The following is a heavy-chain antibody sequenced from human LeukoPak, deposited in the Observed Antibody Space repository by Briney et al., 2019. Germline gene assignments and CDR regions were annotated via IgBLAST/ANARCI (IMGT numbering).Heavy chain of an antibody. V-gene: IGHV3-30*02. CDR3: AKDPNRYDSSIYYCAY. CDR2: IRYDGSNT. CDR1: GFTFNNYG. Sequence: GGSLRLSGAASGFTFNNYGMHWVRQAPGKGLEWVAFIRYDGSNTYYADSVKGRFTISRDMHRLRAEDPAVYYCAKDPNRYDSSIYYCAYWGQGTLVSVSS. D-gene: IGHD3-22*01. J-gene: IGHJ4*02.